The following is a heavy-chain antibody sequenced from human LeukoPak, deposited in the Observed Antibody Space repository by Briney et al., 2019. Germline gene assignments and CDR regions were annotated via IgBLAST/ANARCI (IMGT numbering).Heavy chain of an antibody. CDR2: IIPIFGTA. CDR3: ARPSNYYGSGSPYYYYGMDV. D-gene: IGHD3-10*01. V-gene: IGHV1-69*13. J-gene: IGHJ6*02. Sequence: TSVTVSCKASGGTFSSYAISWVRQAPGQGLEWMGGIIPIFGTANYAQKCQGRVTITADESTSTAYMELSSLRSEDTAVYYCARPSNYYGSGSPYYYYGMDVWGQGTTV. CDR1: GGTFSSYA.